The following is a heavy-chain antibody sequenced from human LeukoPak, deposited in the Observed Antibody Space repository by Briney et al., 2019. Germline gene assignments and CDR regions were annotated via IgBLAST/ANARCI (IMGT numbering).Heavy chain of an antibody. D-gene: IGHD2-2*01. CDR1: GFTFSSYA. CDR2: ISGSGGST. V-gene: IGHV3-23*01. J-gene: IGHJ4*02. CDR3: AEGTMRLARVVVPAAMDY. Sequence: PGGSLRLSCAASGFTFSSYAMSWVRQAPGKGLEWVSAISGSGGSTFYADSVKGRFTISRDNSKNTLYLQMNSLRAEDTAVYYCAEGTMRLARVVVPAAMDYWGQGTLVTVSS.